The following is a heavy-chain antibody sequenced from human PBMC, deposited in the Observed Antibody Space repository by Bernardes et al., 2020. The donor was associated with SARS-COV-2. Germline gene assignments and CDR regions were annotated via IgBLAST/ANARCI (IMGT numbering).Heavy chain of an antibody. Sequence: SGPTLVKPTQTLTLTCTLSGFSLSTSGVGVGWIRQPPGKALEWLALIYWDDDKRYSPSLKSRLTITKDTSKNQVVLTMTNMDPVDTATYYCAHRKMVRGVIGAFDIWGQGTMVTVSS. CDR1: GFSLSTSGVG. CDR2: IYWDDDK. J-gene: IGHJ3*02. V-gene: IGHV2-5*02. D-gene: IGHD3-10*01. CDR3: AHRKMVRGVIGAFDI.